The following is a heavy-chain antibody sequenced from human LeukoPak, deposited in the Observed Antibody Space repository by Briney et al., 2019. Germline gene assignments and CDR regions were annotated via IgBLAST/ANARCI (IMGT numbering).Heavy chain of an antibody. V-gene: IGHV4-39*01. Sequence: KPSETLSLTCTVSGGSISSSSHYWGWIRQPPGKGLEWIGSIYYSGDTYYNPSLKSRVTISVDTSKNQFSLKLSSVTAADTAVYYCARRMKYYDSSGSGTWFDPWGQGTLVTVSS. D-gene: IGHD3-22*01. CDR3: ARRMKYYDSSGSGTWFDP. J-gene: IGHJ5*02. CDR1: GGSISSSSHY. CDR2: IYYSGDT.